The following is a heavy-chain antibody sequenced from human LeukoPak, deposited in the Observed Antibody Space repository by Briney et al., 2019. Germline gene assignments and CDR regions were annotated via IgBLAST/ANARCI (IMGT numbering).Heavy chain of an antibody. CDR3: ARDPGYCSSTSCYGYFDY. V-gene: IGHV3-33*01. Sequence: QPGGSLTLSCAASGFTFSSYGMHWVRQAPGKGREWVAVIWYDGSNKYYADSVKGRFTISRDNSKNTLYLQMNSLRAEDTAVYYCARDPGYCSSTSCYGYFDYGGQGTLVTVSS. J-gene: IGHJ4*02. D-gene: IGHD2-2*01. CDR2: IWYDGSNK. CDR1: GFTFSSYG.